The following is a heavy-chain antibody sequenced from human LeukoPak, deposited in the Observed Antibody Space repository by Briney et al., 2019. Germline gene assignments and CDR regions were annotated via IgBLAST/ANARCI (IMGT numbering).Heavy chain of an antibody. J-gene: IGHJ4*02. D-gene: IGHD2-15*01. CDR3: ARPRYCSSGNCYSDY. CDR2: INQGGCDK. CDR1: GFTFSTYW. Sequence: GGPLRLFCAASGFTFSTYWVMWVREAPGKGREWVANINQGGCDKYHVDSVKGGFTNSRDNAKNSLNLQTNSLRAEDTAVYYCARPRYCSSGNCYSDYWGQGALVTVSS. V-gene: IGHV3-7*01.